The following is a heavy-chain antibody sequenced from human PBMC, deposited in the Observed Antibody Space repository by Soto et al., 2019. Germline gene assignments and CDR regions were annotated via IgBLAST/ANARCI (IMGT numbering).Heavy chain of an antibody. J-gene: IGHJ4*02. D-gene: IGHD2-21*02. CDR2: IYYSGST. Sequence: QVQLQESGPGLVKPSQTLSLTCTVSGGSISSGGYYWSWIRQHPGKGLEWIGYIYYSGSTYYNPSLNRRVTISVDTSKNQFSLKLSSVTAADTAVYYCAREGAYCGGDCYGFDYWGQGTLVTVSS. CDR3: AREGAYCGGDCYGFDY. V-gene: IGHV4-31*03. CDR1: GGSISSGGYY.